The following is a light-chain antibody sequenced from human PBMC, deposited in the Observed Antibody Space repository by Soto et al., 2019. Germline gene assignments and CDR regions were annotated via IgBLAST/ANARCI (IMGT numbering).Light chain of an antibody. J-gene: IGLJ1*01. CDR1: NSDVGSYNL. CDR3: CSYAGASFYV. CDR2: EVT. Sequence: QSALTQPASVSGSPGQSITISCTGTNSDVGSYNLFSWYQRHPGKAPKLMIFEVTNRPSGVSDRLSVSKSGNTASLTIPGLQAEDEADYYCCSYAGASFYVFGTGTKVTVL. V-gene: IGLV2-23*02.